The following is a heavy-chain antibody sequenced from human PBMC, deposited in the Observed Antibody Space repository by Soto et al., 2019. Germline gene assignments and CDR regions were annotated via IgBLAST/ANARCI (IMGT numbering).Heavy chain of an antibody. V-gene: IGHV3-30*18. CDR3: AKDSSAGPGASPLFYYYYGMDV. D-gene: IGHD1-26*01. CDR2: ISYDGSNT. CDR1: GVTLSSYG. Sequence: QEQLVESGGGAVQPGRSLRLSCAAPGVTLSSYGMHWVRQGPGKGLEWVAVISYDGSNTYYADSVKGRFTISRDNSKNTLFLQMNSLRAEDTAVYYCAKDSSAGPGASPLFYYYYGMDVWGQGTTVTVSS. J-gene: IGHJ6*02.